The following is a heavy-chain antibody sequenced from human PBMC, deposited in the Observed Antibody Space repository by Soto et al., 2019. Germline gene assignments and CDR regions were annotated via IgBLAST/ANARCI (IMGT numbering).Heavy chain of an antibody. Sequence: ASVKVSCIASGYTFTGYYMHWVRQAPGQGLECMGWINPNSGGTYYAQKFQGRVTMTRDTSISTAYMELSMLRSDDTAVYYCARSGVTTVESFDYWGQGNLVTVTS. CDR3: ARSGVTTVESFDY. V-gene: IGHV1-2*02. CDR2: INPNSGGT. D-gene: IGHD3-10*01. CDR1: GYTFTGYY. J-gene: IGHJ4*02.